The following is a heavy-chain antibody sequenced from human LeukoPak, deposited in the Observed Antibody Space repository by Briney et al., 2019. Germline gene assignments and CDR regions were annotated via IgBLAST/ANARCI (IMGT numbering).Heavy chain of an antibody. J-gene: IGHJ4*02. CDR1: GYIFSDYW. CDR3: ARVGAPGGLRPYHYYY. V-gene: IGHV1-2*02. D-gene: IGHD3-16*01. Sequence: ASVKVSCKASGYIFSDYWIHWVRHAPGRGLECLGWIDPASGITNQPQKFQGRITVTRDTSASTVYMDLTGLTTDDTALYYCARVGAPGGLRPYHYYYWGQGTLVTVSS. CDR2: IDPASGIT.